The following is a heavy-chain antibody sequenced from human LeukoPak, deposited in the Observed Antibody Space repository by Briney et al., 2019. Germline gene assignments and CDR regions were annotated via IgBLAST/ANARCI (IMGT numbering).Heavy chain of an antibody. CDR1: EFTFSSHG. D-gene: IGHD2-21*02. V-gene: IGHV3-33*08. CDR2: IWYDASRQ. CDR3: AKASDTATRETDY. Sequence: GRSLRLSCAASEFTFSSHGMHWVRQAPGKGLEWVAVIWYDASRQNYADSVKGRFTISRDNSKNMLYLQMNSLRAEDTAVYYCAKASDTATRETDYWGQGTLVTVSS. J-gene: IGHJ4*02.